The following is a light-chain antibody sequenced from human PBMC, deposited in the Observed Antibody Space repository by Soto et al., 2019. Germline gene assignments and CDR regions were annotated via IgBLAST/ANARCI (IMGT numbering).Light chain of an antibody. J-gene: IGKJ1*01. Sequence: DIQMTQSPSSLSASVGDRVTITCRASQSISSYLNWYQQKPGKAPKLLIYAASSLQSGVPSRFSGSGSGTDFTLTISSLQPEDFATYYCQHHNSYPRTLGQGTKVEIK. V-gene: IGKV1-39*01. CDR3: QHHNSYPRT. CDR2: AAS. CDR1: QSISSY.